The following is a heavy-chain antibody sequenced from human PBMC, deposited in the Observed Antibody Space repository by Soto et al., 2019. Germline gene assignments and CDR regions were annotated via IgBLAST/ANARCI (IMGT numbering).Heavy chain of an antibody. CDR3: ARVPDR. J-gene: IGHJ5*02. Sequence: LSLTCTVSGDSISSRHYWSWIRQPPGKGLEWIGYIYHSGSTYYNPSLKSRVTISVDRSKNQFSLKLSSVTAADTAVYYCARVPDRWGQGTLVTVSS. V-gene: IGHV4-38-2*02. CDR2: IYHSGST. D-gene: IGHD2-2*01. CDR1: GDSISSRHY.